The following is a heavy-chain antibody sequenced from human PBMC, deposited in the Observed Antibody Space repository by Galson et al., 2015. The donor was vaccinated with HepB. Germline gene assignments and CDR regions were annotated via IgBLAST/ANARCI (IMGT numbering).Heavy chain of an antibody. V-gene: IGHV1-2*04. Sequence: SVKVSCKASGYTFTGYYMHWVRQAPGQGLEWMGWINPNSGGTNYAQKFQGWVTMTRDTSISTAYMELSRLRSDDTAVYYCARGIVRGVIITNWFVPWGQGTLVTVSS. CDR3: ARGIVRGVIITNWFVP. J-gene: IGHJ5*02. D-gene: IGHD3-10*01. CDR1: GYTFTGYY. CDR2: INPNSGGT.